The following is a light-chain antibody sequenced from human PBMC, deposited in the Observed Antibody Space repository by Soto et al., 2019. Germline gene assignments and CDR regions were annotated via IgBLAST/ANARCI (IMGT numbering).Light chain of an antibody. Sequence: QSVLTQPPSVSGAPGQRVTISCTGSNSNIGAGYDVHWYQQFPGTAPKLLIYGNINRPSGVPDRFSGSKSGPSASLAITGLQAEDEADYYCQSYDSRLSNYVFGGGTKVPVL. CDR1: NSNIGAGYD. V-gene: IGLV1-40*01. J-gene: IGLJ1*01. CDR2: GNI. CDR3: QSYDSRLSNYV.